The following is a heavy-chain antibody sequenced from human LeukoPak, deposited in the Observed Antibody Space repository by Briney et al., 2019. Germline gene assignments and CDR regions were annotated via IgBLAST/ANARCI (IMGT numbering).Heavy chain of an antibody. CDR1: GFTVSGNY. V-gene: IGHV3-53*01. CDR3: ARENYDSSGYYPTLFDY. D-gene: IGHD3-22*01. J-gene: IGHJ4*02. Sequence: GGSLRLSCAVSGFTVSGNYMSWVRQAPGKGLEWVSLIYSGGTTYYADSVKGRFTISRDNSKNTLYLQMNSLRAEDTVVYYCARENYDSSGYYPTLFDYWGQGTLVTVSS. CDR2: IYSGGTT.